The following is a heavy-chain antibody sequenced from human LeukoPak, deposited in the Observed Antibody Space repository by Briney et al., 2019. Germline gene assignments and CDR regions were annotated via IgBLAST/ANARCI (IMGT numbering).Heavy chain of an antibody. D-gene: IGHD6-13*01. J-gene: IGHJ4*02. V-gene: IGHV1-46*01. Sequence: ASVKVSCKASGYTFTSYYMHWVRQAPGQGLEWMGIINPSGGSTSYAQKFQGRVTMTRDTSASTVYMELSSLRSEDTAVYYCAREVAAAGFDYWGQGTLVTVSS. CDR2: INPSGGST. CDR3: AREVAAAGFDY. CDR1: GYTFTSYY.